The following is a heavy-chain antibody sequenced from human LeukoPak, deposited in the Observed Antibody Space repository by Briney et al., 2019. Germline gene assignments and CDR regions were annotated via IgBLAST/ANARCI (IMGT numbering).Heavy chain of an antibody. V-gene: IGHV4-59*12. CDR2: VSYSGST. D-gene: IGHD3-10*01. CDR1: GGSISDYY. J-gene: IGHJ6*03. Sequence: SETLSLTCTVSGGSISDYYWNWIRQPPGKGLVWIGNVSYSGSTNYNPSLKSRVTISVDTSKNQFSLKLSSVTAADTAVYYCARRGYYYGSGSPTLNYYYYMDVWGKGTTVTISS. CDR3: ARRGYYYGSGSPTLNYYYYMDV.